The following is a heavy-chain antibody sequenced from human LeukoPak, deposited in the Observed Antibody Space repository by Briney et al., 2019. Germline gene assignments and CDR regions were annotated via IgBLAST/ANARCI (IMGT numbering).Heavy chain of an antibody. Sequence: ASVKVSCKASGYTFTRYGVSWVRQAPGQGLEWVGWIGSYNGNTNYAQRLQDRITVTTDTSTSTAYMELCSLRSDDTAMYYCARAGAEVTSHFDSWGQGTLVTVSS. CDR2: IGSYNGNT. V-gene: IGHV1-18*01. J-gene: IGHJ4*02. D-gene: IGHD2-21*02. CDR3: ARAGAEVTSHFDS. CDR1: GYTFTRYG.